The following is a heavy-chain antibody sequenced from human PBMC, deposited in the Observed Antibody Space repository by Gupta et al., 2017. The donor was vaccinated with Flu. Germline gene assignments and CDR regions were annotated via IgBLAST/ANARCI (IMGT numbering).Heavy chain of an antibody. V-gene: IGHV3-23*01. D-gene: IGHD5-18*01. CDR1: GFTFSSYA. Sequence: EVQLLESGGGLVQPGGSLRLSCAASGFTFSSYAMSWVRQAPGKGLEWVSAIRGSGGSTYYADSVKGRFTISRDNSKNTLYLQMNSLRAEDTAVYYCAKDMGYSYGPHTPVFDYWGQGTLVTVSS. CDR3: AKDMGYSYGPHTPVFDY. J-gene: IGHJ4*02. CDR2: IRGSGGST.